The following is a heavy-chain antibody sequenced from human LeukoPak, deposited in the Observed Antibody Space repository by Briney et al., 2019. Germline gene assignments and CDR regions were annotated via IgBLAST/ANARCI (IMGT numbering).Heavy chain of an antibody. D-gene: IGHD2-2*03. Sequence: ASVKVSCKASGYTFIAYFMFWVRQAPGQGLEWMGWINPNSGATGHAQKFQGRVTMTRDTSISTSYMEVTGLRSDDTAVYFCARDGYCRGSSCPFQHWGQGTMVTVSS. CDR1: GYTFIAYF. CDR3: ARDGYCRGSSCPFQH. CDR2: INPNSGAT. J-gene: IGHJ1*01. V-gene: IGHV1-2*02.